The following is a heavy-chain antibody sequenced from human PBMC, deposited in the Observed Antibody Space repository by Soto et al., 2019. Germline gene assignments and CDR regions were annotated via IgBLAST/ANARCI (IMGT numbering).Heavy chain of an antibody. J-gene: IGHJ5*02. CDR2: VYSTGTT. Sequence: SETLSLTCTVSGGSIRNYYWSWIWQPAGKGLEWIGRVYSTGTTNYNPSLRSRVAMSVDTSKNQFSLRLDSVTAADTATYFCARDEYYDSNNWFEHWGLGTLVTAPQ. V-gene: IGHV4-4*07. CDR1: GGSIRNYY. D-gene: IGHD3-22*01. CDR3: ARDEYYDSNNWFEH.